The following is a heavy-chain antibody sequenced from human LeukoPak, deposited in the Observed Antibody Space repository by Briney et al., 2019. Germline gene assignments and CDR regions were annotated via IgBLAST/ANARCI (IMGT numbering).Heavy chain of an antibody. V-gene: IGHV4-39*01. CDR2: IYYSGST. Sequence: SETLSLTCTVSGGSISSTSYYWGWIRQPPGKGLEWIGSIYYSGSTYYNPSLKSRVTISVDTSKNQFSLKLSSVTAADTAVYYCASANYYDSSAYYYHNWFAPWGQGTLVTVSS. D-gene: IGHD3-22*01. CDR3: ASANYYDSSAYYYHNWFAP. CDR1: GGSISSTSYY. J-gene: IGHJ5*02.